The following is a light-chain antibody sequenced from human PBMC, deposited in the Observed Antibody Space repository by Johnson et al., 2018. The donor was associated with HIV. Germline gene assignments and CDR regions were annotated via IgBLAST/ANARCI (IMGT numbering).Light chain of an antibody. CDR2: ENN. Sequence: QLVLTQPPSVSAAPGQKVTVSCSGSSSNIGTNDVSWYQQFPGAAPKLLIYENNKRPSGIPDRFSGSKSGTSATLDITGLQTGDEADYYCASWDSSLSAYAFGTGTKVTVL. V-gene: IGLV1-51*02. CDR3: ASWDSSLSAYA. CDR1: SSNIGTND. J-gene: IGLJ1*01.